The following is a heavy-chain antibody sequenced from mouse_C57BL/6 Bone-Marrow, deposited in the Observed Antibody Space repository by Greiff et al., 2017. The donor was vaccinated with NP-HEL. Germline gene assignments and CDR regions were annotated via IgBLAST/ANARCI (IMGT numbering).Heavy chain of an antibody. CDR1: GFSLTSYA. Sequence: VQLQQSGPGLVAPSQSLSITCTVSGFSLTSYAISWVRQPPGKGLEWLGVIWTGGGTNYNSALKSRLSISKDNSNSQVFLKMNSLQTDDTARYYCARNRYYGSSSFAYWGQGTTLTVSS. CDR2: IWTGGGT. V-gene: IGHV2-9-1*01. CDR3: ARNRYYGSSSFAY. D-gene: IGHD1-1*01. J-gene: IGHJ2*01.